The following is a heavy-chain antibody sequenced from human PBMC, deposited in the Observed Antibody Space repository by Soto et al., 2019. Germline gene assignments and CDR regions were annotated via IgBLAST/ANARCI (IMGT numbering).Heavy chain of an antibody. D-gene: IGHD6-6*01. J-gene: IGHJ3*02. CDR1: GFTFSSYA. V-gene: IGHV3-23*01. Sequence: GGSLRLSCAASGFTFSSYAMSWVRQAPGKGLEWVSAISGSGGSTYYADSVKRRFTISRDNSKNTLYLQMNSLRAEDTAVYYCAKEWPIAARPYGVFDIWGQGTMVTVSS. CDR2: ISGSGGST. CDR3: AKEWPIAARPYGVFDI.